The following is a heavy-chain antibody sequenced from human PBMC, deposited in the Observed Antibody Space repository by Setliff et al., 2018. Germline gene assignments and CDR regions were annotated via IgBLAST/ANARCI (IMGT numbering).Heavy chain of an antibody. CDR1: GFTFSRYW. V-gene: IGHV3-74*01. Sequence: LSLSCEASGFTFSRYWMHWVRQAPGKGLVWVSHIHNDGTSTYYADSVKGRFTISRDISTSTLYLHMNSLRAEDTAVYYCARDRGGTNPWFDPWGQGTLVTVSS. CDR3: ARDRGGTNPWFDP. J-gene: IGHJ5*02. D-gene: IGHD3-10*01. CDR2: IHNDGTST.